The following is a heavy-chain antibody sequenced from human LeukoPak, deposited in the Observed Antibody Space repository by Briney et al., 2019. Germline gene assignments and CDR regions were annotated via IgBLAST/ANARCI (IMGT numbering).Heavy chain of an antibody. CDR2: INLYSGGT. CDR1: GYSFTAYY. D-gene: IGHD1-14*01. Sequence: ASVKVSCKPTGYSFTAYYIYWMRQAPGQGLERMGWINLYSGGTKYAQRFQSRVTMTRDTSISTAYMELSRLRSDDTAIYYCASWAGGNEPVASFDYWGQGTLVTVSS. V-gene: IGHV1-2*02. CDR3: ASWAGGNEPVASFDY. J-gene: IGHJ4*02.